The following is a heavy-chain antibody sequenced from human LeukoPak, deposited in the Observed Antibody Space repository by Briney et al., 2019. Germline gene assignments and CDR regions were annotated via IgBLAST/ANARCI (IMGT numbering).Heavy chain of an antibody. CDR3: ARGYYDSSAYYSADY. J-gene: IGHJ4*02. V-gene: IGHV1-2*02. D-gene: IGHD3-22*01. Sequence: VASVTVSCKASGYTFTGYYIHWVRQAPGQGLEWMGWINPNTGDTNYAQKFQGRVTMTRDTSISTAYMELTRLRSDDTAVYYCARGYYDSSAYYSADYWGQGTLVTVSS. CDR2: INPNTGDT. CDR1: GYTFTGYY.